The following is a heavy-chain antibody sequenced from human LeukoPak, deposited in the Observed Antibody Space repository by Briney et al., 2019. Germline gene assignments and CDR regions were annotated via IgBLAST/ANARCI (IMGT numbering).Heavy chain of an antibody. V-gene: IGHV3-7*01. CDR3: TRRLDD. CDR1: GFSLNSDW. J-gene: IGHJ4*02. CDR2: IRHDESEK. D-gene: IGHD3-16*01. Sequence: GGSLRLSCAASGFSLNSDWMDWVRQAPGKGLEWVANIRHDESEKNYLDSVKGRFTISRDNAQNSLYLQMNGLRVEDTAVYYCTRRLDDWGQGTLVTVSS.